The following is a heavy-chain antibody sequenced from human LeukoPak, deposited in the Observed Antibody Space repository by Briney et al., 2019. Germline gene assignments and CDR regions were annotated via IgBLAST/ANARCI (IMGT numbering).Heavy chain of an antibody. CDR2: IIPIFGTA. J-gene: IGHJ6*03. V-gene: IGHV1-69*13. Sequence: GASVKVSCKASGGTSSSYAISWVRQAPGQGLEWMGGIIPIFGTANYAQKFQGRVTITPDESTSTAYMELSSLRSEDTAVYYCARSVYDSSGYYPYYYYYYMDVWGKGTTVTVSS. CDR3: ARSVYDSSGYYPYYYYYYMDV. CDR1: GGTSSSYA. D-gene: IGHD3-22*01.